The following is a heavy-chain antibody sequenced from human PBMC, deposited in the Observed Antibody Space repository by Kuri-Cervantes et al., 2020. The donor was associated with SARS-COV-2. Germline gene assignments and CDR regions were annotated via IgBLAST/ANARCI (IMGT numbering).Heavy chain of an antibody. J-gene: IGHJ4*02. V-gene: IGHV3-21*01. D-gene: IGHD2-2*01. CDR2: ISSSSSYI. CDR1: GGSISSYY. CDR3: ASFHPAARIFDY. Sequence: ETLSLTCTVSGGSISSYYWSWIRQTPGKGLEWVSSISSSSSYIYYADSVKGRFTISRDNAKNSLYLQMNSLRAEDTAVYYCASFHPAARIFDYWGQGTLVTVSS.